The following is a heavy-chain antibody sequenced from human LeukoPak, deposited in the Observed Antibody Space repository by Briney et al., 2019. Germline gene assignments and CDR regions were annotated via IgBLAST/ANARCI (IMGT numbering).Heavy chain of an antibody. D-gene: IGHD1-1*01. CDR2: ISYDGSNK. CDR3: AKDGETGTTLFYYCYYGMDV. Sequence: GGSLRLSCAASGFTFSSYGMHWVRQAPGKGLEWVAVISYDGSNKYYADSVKGRFTISRDNSKNTLYLQMNSLRAEDTAVYYCAKDGETGTTLFYYCYYGMDVWGQGTTVTVSS. J-gene: IGHJ6*02. V-gene: IGHV3-30*18. CDR1: GFTFSSYG.